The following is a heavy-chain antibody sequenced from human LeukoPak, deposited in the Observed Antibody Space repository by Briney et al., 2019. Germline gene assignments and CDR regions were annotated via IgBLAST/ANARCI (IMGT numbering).Heavy chain of an antibody. J-gene: IGHJ4*01. CDR2: IKKKTDGGTA. V-gene: IGHV3-15*01. Sequence: PGGSLRLSCAASGFTFTNAWMNWVRQAPGKGLEWVGRIKKKTDGGTADYAAPVKGRFTISRDDSKNTLYVQMNSLKTEDTGVYYCTTQPPGDYWGHGTLVTVSS. CDR3: TTQPPGDY. CDR1: GFTFTNAW.